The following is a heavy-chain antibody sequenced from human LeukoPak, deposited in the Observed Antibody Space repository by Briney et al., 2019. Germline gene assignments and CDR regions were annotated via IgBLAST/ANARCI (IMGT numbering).Heavy chain of an antibody. D-gene: IGHD2-21*01. CDR2: IHYSGGIT. V-gene: IGHV4-59*12. CDR1: GGSISSYY. Sequence: SETLSLTCTVSGGSISSYYWSWIRQPPGKGLEWIGYIHYSGGITYYNPSLKSRVTISVDTSKNQISLKLSSMTAADTAVYYCARVGGDYSYYYMDVWGKGTSVTVSS. J-gene: IGHJ6*03. CDR3: ARVGGDYSYYYMDV.